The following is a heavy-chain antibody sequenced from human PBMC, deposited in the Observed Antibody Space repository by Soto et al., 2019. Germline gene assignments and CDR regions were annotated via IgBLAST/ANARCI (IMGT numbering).Heavy chain of an antibody. V-gene: IGHV1-18*04. CDR1: GYTFTSYG. D-gene: IGHD3-3*01. J-gene: IGHJ4*02. CDR3: ARFDFWSGYSQDH. Sequence: QVQLVQSGAEVQKPGASLRVSCKASGYTFTSYGINWARQAPGQGLERIGRVTAYNDERKYAEKLQDRLSMTTDTATTTAFMELRSLRSDDTAMYSCARFDFWSGYSQDHWWQGTLVTVSS. CDR2: VTAYNDER.